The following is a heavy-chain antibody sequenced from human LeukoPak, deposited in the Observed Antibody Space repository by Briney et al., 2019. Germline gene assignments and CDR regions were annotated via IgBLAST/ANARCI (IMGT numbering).Heavy chain of an antibody. CDR1: GFTFSSYS. Sequence: PGGSLRLSCEASGFTFSSYSMDWVRQVPGKGLEWVSSITTSSSYIYYADSVKGRFTISRDNAKSSVFLQMDSLRAEDTALYYCASSTPYYYDTSGYHNPPHTDYWGQGTLVTVSS. J-gene: IGHJ4*02. CDR2: ITTSSSYI. D-gene: IGHD3-22*01. CDR3: ASSTPYYYDTSGYHNPPHTDY. V-gene: IGHV3-21*01.